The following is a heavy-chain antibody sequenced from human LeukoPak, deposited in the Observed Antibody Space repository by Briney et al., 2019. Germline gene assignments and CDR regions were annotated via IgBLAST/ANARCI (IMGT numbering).Heavy chain of an antibody. Sequence: SGGSPRLSCAASGFTFSSYWMSWVRQAPGKGLEWVANIKQDGSEKYYVDSVKGRFTISRGNAKNSLYLQMNSLRAEDTAVYYCARDLNSGSYPFDYWGQGTLVTVSS. CDR1: GFTFSSYW. CDR2: IKQDGSEK. D-gene: IGHD1-26*01. CDR3: ARDLNSGSYPFDY. J-gene: IGHJ4*02. V-gene: IGHV3-7*01.